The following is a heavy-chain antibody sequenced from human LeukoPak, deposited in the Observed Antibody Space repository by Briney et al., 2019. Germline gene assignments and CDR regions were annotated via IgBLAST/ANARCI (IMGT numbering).Heavy chain of an antibody. CDR2: IRNSANP. J-gene: IGHJ5*02. D-gene: IGHD3-3*01. CDR3: ARTYVFWSTKRSDNWFDP. V-gene: IGHV4-59*02. CDR1: GGSVSNYY. Sequence: PSETLSLTCTVSGGSVSNYYWNWIRQSPGKGLEWIGYIRNSANPNYNPSLKSRVIISVDMSKNQFSLKLTSVTAADTAVYYCARTYVFWSTKRSDNWFDPWGQGTLVTVSS.